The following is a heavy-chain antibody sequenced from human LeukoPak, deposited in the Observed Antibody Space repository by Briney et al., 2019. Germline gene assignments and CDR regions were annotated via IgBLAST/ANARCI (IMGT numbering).Heavy chain of an antibody. J-gene: IGHJ3*01. CDR1: GYTFTSYG. CDR2: INTYNGNT. V-gene: IGHV1-18*01. CDR3: ARYSDDVLTGNYAFDV. Sequence: ASVKVSCKASGYTFTSYGISWVRQAPGQGLEWMGWINTYNGNTNYAQKLQGRVTMTTDTSTNTAYMELTSLRSDDTAVYYCARYSDDVLTGNYAFDVWGQGTKVTVSS. D-gene: IGHD3-9*01.